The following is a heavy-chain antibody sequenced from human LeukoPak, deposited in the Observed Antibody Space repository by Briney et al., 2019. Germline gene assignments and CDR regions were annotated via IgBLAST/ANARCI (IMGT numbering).Heavy chain of an antibody. CDR3: AKDGGEGYCSSTSCYRPFDY. D-gene: IGHD2-2*01. CDR1: GFSFSTYA. J-gene: IGHJ4*02. CDR2: ISGSGGST. Sequence: GGSLRLSCAASGFSFSTYAMSWVRQAPGKGLEWVSAISGSGGSTYYADSVKGRFTISRDNSKNTLYLQMNSLRAEDTAVYYCAKDGGEGYCSSTSCYRPFDYWGQGTLVTVSS. V-gene: IGHV3-23*01.